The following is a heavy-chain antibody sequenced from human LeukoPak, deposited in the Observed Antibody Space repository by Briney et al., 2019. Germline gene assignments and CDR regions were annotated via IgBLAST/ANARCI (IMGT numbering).Heavy chain of an antibody. CDR3: ARGRGNIYYLDS. J-gene: IGHJ4*02. Sequence: SETLSLTCTVSGGSISSSSYYWGWIRQPPGKGLEWIGSIYYSGSTYYNPSLKSRVTISVDTSKNQFSLKLSSVTAADTAVYYCARGRGNIYYLDSWGQGTLVTVSS. D-gene: IGHD3-10*01. CDR1: GGSISSSSYY. CDR2: IYYSGST. V-gene: IGHV4-39*01.